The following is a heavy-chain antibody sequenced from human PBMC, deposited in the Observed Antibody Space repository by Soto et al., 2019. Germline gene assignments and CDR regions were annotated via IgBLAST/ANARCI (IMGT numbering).Heavy chain of an antibody. J-gene: IGHJ6*02. V-gene: IGHV1-2*04. CDR2: INPNSGGT. Sequence: GASVKVSCKASGYTLTGYYRHWVRQAPGQGLEWMGWINPNSGGTNYAQKFQGWVTMTRDTSISTAYMELSRLRSDDTAVYYCARDLPQRYGPDHYYYGMDVWGQGTTVTVSS. D-gene: IGHD5-18*01. CDR1: GYTLTGYY. CDR3: ARDLPQRYGPDHYYYGMDV.